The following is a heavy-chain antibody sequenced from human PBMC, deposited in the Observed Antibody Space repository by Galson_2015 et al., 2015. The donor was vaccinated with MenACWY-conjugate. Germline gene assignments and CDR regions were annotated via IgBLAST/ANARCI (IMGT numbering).Heavy chain of an antibody. V-gene: IGHV3-23*01. J-gene: IGHJ2*01. CDR3: AKVSGTFWYFDL. Sequence: QRLSCAVCGFTFRSYFMTWVRQALGERLERISSISKSGGSTYDADPVKGRFTIYRDNSKNTLYLQMNSLRAEDTAVYYCAKVSGTFWYFDLWGRGTLVTVSS. D-gene: IGHD1-26*01. CDR2: ISKSGGST. CDR1: GFTFRSYF.